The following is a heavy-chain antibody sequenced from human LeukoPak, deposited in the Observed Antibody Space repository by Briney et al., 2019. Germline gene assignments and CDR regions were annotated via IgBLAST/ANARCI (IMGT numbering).Heavy chain of an antibody. J-gene: IGHJ3*02. CDR1: GFTLDDYG. D-gene: IGHD5-18*01. Sequence: PGGSLRLSCAASGFTLDDYGMSWVRQAPGNGLEWVSGINWNGGITAYADSVKGRFTISRDNAKNSVYLQMNSLRAEDTAVYYCARDPELWTAFDIWGQGTMVTVSS. CDR3: ARDPELWTAFDI. CDR2: INWNGGIT. V-gene: IGHV3-20*04.